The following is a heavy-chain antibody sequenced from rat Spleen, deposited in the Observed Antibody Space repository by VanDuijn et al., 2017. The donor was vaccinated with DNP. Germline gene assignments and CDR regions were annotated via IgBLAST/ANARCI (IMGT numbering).Heavy chain of an antibody. V-gene: IGHV5-25*01. CDR3: AGNYYDGSSYYPFAY. CDR1: GFTFSNYD. D-gene: IGHD1-12*02. Sequence: EVQLVESGGDLVQPGRSMTLSCAASGFTFSNYDMAWVRQAPTKGLEWVASISTSGGSTYYRDSVKGRFTVSRDNAYSTLYLQMDSLRSEDTATYFCAGNYYDGSSYYPFAYWGQGTLVTVSS. CDR2: ISTSGGST. J-gene: IGHJ3*01.